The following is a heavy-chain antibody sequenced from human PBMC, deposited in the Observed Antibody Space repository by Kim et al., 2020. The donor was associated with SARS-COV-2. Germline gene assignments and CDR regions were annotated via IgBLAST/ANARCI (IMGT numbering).Heavy chain of an antibody. D-gene: IGHD6-13*01. CDR3: AKDKGIIAAAGYYFDY. Sequence: SVKGRFTIARDNSKNTLYLKMKRLRAEDTAVYYCAKDKGIIAAAGYYFDYWGQGTLVTVSS. J-gene: IGHJ4*02. V-gene: IGHV3-23*01.